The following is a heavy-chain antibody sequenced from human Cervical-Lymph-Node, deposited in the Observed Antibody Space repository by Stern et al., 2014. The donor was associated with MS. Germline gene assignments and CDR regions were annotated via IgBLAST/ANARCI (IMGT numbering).Heavy chain of an antibody. CDR1: GFSFSDYY. CDR2: IGSRGSSV. Sequence: QVQLMQSGGGLVKPGGSLRLSCEASGFSFSDYYMSWIRQAPGKGLEWLSYIGSRGSSVYYAESVKGRFTISRDNARNSLFLQMDSLRSEDTALYYCARGPHYGDKRNWFDPWGQGILVTVSS. D-gene: IGHD4-17*01. J-gene: IGHJ5*02. CDR3: ARGPHYGDKRNWFDP. V-gene: IGHV3-11*01.